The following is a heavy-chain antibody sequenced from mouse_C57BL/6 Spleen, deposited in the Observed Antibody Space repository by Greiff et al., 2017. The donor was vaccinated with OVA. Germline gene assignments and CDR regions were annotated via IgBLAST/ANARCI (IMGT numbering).Heavy chain of an antibody. V-gene: IGHV5-12*01. CDR1: GFTFSDYY. CDR2: ISNGGGST. CDR3: ARHGGSSYDYFDY. D-gene: IGHD1-1*01. J-gene: IGHJ2*01. Sequence: EVKLMESGGGLVQPGGSLKLSCAASGFTFSDYYMYWVRQTPEKRLEWVAYISNGGGSTYYPDTVKGRFTKSRDNAKNTMYLQKSRLKSEDTAMYYCARHGGSSYDYFDYWGKGTTLTVSS.